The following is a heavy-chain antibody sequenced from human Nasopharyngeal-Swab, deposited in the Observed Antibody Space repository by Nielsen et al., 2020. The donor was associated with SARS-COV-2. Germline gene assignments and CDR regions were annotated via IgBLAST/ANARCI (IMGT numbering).Heavy chain of an antibody. Sequence: GESLKISCAASGFTFSNFAMSWVRQAPGKGLEWVSVISGDSDSTYYTDSVRGRFTISRDNSKNTLYLQMNNLRPEDTAMYYCASPVFGVVSDAFDLWGQGTMVTVSS. CDR1: GFTFSNFA. CDR2: ISGDSDST. D-gene: IGHD3-3*01. J-gene: IGHJ3*01. V-gene: IGHV3-23*01. CDR3: ASPVFGVVSDAFDL.